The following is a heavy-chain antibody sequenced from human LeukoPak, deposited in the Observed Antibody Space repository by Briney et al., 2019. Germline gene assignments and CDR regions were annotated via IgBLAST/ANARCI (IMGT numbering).Heavy chain of an antibody. V-gene: IGHV3-30*04. J-gene: IGHJ4*02. Sequence: GGSLRLSCAASGFTFSSYGMHWVRQAPDKGLEWVAFISYDASTEYYADSVKGRFTISRDNSENTLFLQMNSLRAEGTTVYYCARDSARVRGVTPFYYFDYWGQGTLVTVSS. CDR2: ISYDASTE. CDR1: GFTFSSYG. D-gene: IGHD3-10*01. CDR3: ARDSARVRGVTPFYYFDY.